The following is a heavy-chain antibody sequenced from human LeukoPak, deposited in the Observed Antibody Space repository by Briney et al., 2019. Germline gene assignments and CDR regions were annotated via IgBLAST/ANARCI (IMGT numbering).Heavy chain of an antibody. D-gene: IGHD2-15*01. V-gene: IGHV1-8*01. CDR3: ARDPPRIVVVVAATNYYGMDV. CDR1: GYTFTSYD. Sequence: ASVKVSCKASGYTFTSYDINWVRQATGQGLEWMGWMNPNSGNTGYAQKFQGRVTMTRNTSISTAYMELRSLRSDDTAVYYCARDPPRIVVVVAATNYYGMDVWSQGTTVTVSS. CDR2: MNPNSGNT. J-gene: IGHJ6*02.